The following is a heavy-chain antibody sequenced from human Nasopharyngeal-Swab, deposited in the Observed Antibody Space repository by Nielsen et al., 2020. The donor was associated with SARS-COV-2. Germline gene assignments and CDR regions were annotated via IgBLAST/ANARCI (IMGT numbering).Heavy chain of an antibody. CDR3: TRDSRDCDADVCYWGGADY. Sequence: GESLKISCAASGFSAGTNYMSWVRQAPGKGLEWVSVIYYDGTTYYADSVKGRFTISRDNSRNTLYLQMTSLRVEDTALYYCTRDSRDCDADVCYWGGADYWGQGTLVTVSS. D-gene: IGHD2-15*01. CDR1: GFSAGTNY. CDR2: IYYDGTT. J-gene: IGHJ4*02. V-gene: IGHV3-53*01.